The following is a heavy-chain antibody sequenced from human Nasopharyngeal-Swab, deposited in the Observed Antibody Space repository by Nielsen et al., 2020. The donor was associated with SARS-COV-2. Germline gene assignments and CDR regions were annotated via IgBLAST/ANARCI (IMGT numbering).Heavy chain of an antibody. V-gene: IGHV1-69*13. CDR3: SRGYEELLGSGYFDY. D-gene: IGHD1-26*01. J-gene: IGHJ4*02. CDR2: SMPLFGTA. CDR1: GCTFSSYA. Sequence: SLVKVSCKASGCTFSSYAISWVRQAPGKGLEWMGGSMPLFGTANYAQKFQGRVTITADESTSTAYMELSSLRSEETAVYYCSRGYEELLGSGYFDYWGQGTLVTVSS.